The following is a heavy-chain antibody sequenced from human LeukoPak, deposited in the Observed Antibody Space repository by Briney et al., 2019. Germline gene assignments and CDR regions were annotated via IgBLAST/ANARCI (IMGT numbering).Heavy chain of an antibody. J-gene: IGHJ4*02. CDR3: AREGSSGYYYAVPFDY. Sequence: ASVKVFCKASGYTFTSYGISWVRQAPGQGLEWMGWISAYNGNTSYAQKLQGRVTMTTDTSTSTAYMELRSLRSDDTAVYYCAREGSSGYYYAVPFDYWGQGTLVTVSS. CDR1: GYTFTSYG. D-gene: IGHD3-22*01. V-gene: IGHV1-18*01. CDR2: ISAYNGNT.